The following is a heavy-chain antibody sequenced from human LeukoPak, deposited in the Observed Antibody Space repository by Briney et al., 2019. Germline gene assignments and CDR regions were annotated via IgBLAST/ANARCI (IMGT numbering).Heavy chain of an antibody. CDR3: ARVGGGYCSSTSCYTWDY. CDR1: GYTFTGYY. D-gene: IGHD2-2*02. J-gene: IGHJ4*02. CDR2: VNPNSGGT. V-gene: IGHV1-2*02. Sequence: ASVKVSCKASGYTFTGYYMHWVRQAPGQGLEWMGWVNPNSGGTNSAQKFQGRVTMTRDTSISTAYMELSRLRSDDTAVYYCARVGGGYCSSTSCYTWDYWGQGTLVTVSS.